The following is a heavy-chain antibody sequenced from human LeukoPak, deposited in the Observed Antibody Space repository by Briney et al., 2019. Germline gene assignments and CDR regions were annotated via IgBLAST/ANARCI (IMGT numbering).Heavy chain of an antibody. CDR2: IYPGDSDT. V-gene: IGHV5-51*01. Sequence: PGESLKISCKASGYSFTSFWIGWVRQMPGKGPEWMGIIYPGDSDTRYSPSFQGQVTISADKSISTAYLQWSSLKASDTAMYYCASPSGSYYRDDAFDIWGQGTMVTVSS. CDR3: ASPSGSYYRDDAFDI. J-gene: IGHJ3*02. D-gene: IGHD1-26*01. CDR1: GYSFTSFW.